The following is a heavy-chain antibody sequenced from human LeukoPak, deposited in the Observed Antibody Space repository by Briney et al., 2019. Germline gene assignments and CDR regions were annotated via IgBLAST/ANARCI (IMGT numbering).Heavy chain of an antibody. CDR1: GYTFTSYG. CDR3: ARDAESGSYFMYYYGMDV. J-gene: IGHJ6*02. D-gene: IGHD1-26*01. V-gene: IGHV1-18*01. Sequence: GASVKVSCKASGYTFTSYGISWVRQAPGQGLEWMGWISAYNGNTNYAQKLQGRVTMTTDTSTSTAYMELRSLRSDDTAVYYCARDAESGSYFMYYYGMDVWGQGTTVTVSS. CDR2: ISAYNGNT.